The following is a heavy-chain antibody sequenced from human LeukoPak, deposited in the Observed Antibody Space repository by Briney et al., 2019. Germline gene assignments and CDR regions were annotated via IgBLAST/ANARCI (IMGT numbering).Heavy chain of an antibody. D-gene: IGHD2-2*01. CDR3: ARDRYCSSTSCPIWRAFDY. V-gene: IGHV1-18*01. Sequence: ASVKVSCKASGYTFTSYGISWVRQAPGQGLEWMGWISAYNGNTNYAQKLQGRVTMTTDTSTSTAYMELSRLRSDDTAVYYCARDRYCSSTSCPIWRAFDYWGQGTLVTVSS. J-gene: IGHJ4*02. CDR2: ISAYNGNT. CDR1: GYTFTSYG.